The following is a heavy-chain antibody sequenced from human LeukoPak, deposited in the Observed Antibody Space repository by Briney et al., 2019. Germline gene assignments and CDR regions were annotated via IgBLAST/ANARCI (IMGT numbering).Heavy chain of an antibody. CDR1: GYTFTTYS. J-gene: IGHJ6*02. Sequence: ASVKVSCKTSGYTFTTYSISWVRQAPGQGPEWMGWISAYNGNTNYAQKLQGRVTMTTDTSTSTAYMELRSPRSDDTAVYYCARGGDPLPYYYYGMDVWGQGTTVTVSS. CDR2: ISAYNGNT. CDR3: ARGGDPLPYYYYGMDV. D-gene: IGHD3-16*01. V-gene: IGHV1-18*01.